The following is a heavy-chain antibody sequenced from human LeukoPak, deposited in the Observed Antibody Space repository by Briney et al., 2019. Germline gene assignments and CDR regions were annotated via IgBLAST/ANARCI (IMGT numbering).Heavy chain of an antibody. CDR3: AKDSGIAVTATHSWFDP. CDR1: GFTFGNYG. D-gene: IGHD6-19*01. CDR2: ISYDGRNT. V-gene: IGHV3-30*18. Sequence: GGSLRLSCAASGFTFGNYGMHWVRQAPGKGLEWVAVISYDGRNTYYSDSVKSRFIISRDNPKNTLNLQMNSLRAEDTAVYYCAKDSGIAVTATHSWFDPWGQGTLVIVSS. J-gene: IGHJ5*02.